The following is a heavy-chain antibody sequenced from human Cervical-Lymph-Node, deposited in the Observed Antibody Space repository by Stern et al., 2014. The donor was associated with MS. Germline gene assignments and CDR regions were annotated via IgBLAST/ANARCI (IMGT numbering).Heavy chain of an antibody. CDR3: ARESRGGPLYAMDV. J-gene: IGHJ6*02. D-gene: IGHD3-16*01. CDR2: IIPIFGTA. CDR1: GGTFT. V-gene: IGHV1-69*01. Sequence: VQLVESGAEVKKPGSSVKVSCKASGGTFTISWVRQAPGQGLEWLGGIIPIFGTAYYSQNFQGRATITADESTTTAYMELSSLRSDDTAVYYCARESRGGPLYAMDVWGQGTTVTVSS.